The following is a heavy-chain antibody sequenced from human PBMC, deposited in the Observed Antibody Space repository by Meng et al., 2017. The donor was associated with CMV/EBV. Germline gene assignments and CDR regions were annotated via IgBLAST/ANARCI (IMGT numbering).Heavy chain of an antibody. V-gene: IGHV4-28*05. CDR3: ARSNGCSSSWYYFDY. D-gene: IGHD6-13*01. J-gene: IGHJ4*02. Sequence: SETLSLTCAVSGYSISSSNWWGWIRQPPGKGLEWIGYIYYRGSIYYNPSLKSRVTMSVDTSKNQFSLKLNSVTAVDTAVYYCARSNGCSSSWYYFDYWGQGTLVTVSS. CDR2: IYYRGSI. CDR1: GYSISSSNW.